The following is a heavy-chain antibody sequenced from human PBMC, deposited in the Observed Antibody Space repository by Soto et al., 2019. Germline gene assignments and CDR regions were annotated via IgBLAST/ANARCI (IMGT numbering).Heavy chain of an antibody. D-gene: IGHD6-13*01. V-gene: IGHV4-34*01. CDR1: GGSFRGYY. CDR3: AADRGNSSSWQLDY. Sequence: PSETLSLTCAVYGGSFRGYYWSWIRQPPGKGLEWIGEIYHSGSTNYNPSLKDRALISLDTSKNQFSLKLRSVTAADTAVYYCAADRGNSSSWQLDYWGQGALVTVSS. CDR2: IYHSGST. J-gene: IGHJ4*02.